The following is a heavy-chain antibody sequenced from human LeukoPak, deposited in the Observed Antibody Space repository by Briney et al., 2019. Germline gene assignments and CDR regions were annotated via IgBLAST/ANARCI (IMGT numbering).Heavy chain of an antibody. Sequence: GGSLRLSCAASGFTFSSYSMNWVRQAPGKGLEWVSSISSSSSYIYYADSVKGRFTISRDNAKNSLYLQMNSLRAEDTAIYYCAADSSGYYYVSYWGQGTLVTVSS. J-gene: IGHJ4*02. CDR2: ISSSSSYI. CDR3: AADSSGYYYVSY. D-gene: IGHD3-22*01. V-gene: IGHV3-21*01. CDR1: GFTFSSYS.